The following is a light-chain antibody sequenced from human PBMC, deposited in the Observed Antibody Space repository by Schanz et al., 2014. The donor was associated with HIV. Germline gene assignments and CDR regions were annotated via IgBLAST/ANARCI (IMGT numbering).Light chain of an antibody. CDR3: CSYTSSSTLV. Sequence: QSVLTQPPSESGAPGQGVTISCTGTSSDIGPYNCVSWYQQRPGKAPKLVISGVDYRPSGVSSRFSGSKSGNTASLTISGLQAEDEADYYCCSYTSSSTLVFGGGTKLTVL. V-gene: IGLV2-14*03. CDR1: SSDIGPYNC. J-gene: IGLJ2*01. CDR2: GVD.